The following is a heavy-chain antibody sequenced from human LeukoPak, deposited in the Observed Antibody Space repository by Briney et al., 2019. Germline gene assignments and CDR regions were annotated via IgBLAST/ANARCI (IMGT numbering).Heavy chain of an antibody. D-gene: IGHD3-10*01. Sequence: GGSLRLSCAASGFTFSNYAMNWVRQAPGKGPEWVSVISASGGTTHYADSVKGRFTISRDNSKSTLYLQMNSLRAEDTALYYCAKEYYLSGTYTHYWHFDLWGHGTLVTVSS. J-gene: IGHJ2*01. CDR2: ISASGGTT. V-gene: IGHV3-23*01. CDR1: GFTFSNYA. CDR3: AKEYYLSGTYTHYWHFDL.